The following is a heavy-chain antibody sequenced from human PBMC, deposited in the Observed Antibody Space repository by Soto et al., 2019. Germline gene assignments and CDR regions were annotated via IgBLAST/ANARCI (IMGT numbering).Heavy chain of an antibody. D-gene: IGHD1-26*01. Sequence: QVQLVQSGAEVKKPGSSVKVSCKASGGTFSSYGMHWVRQAPGKGLEWVAVISYDGSNKYYADSVKGRFTISRDNSKNTLYLQMNSLRAEDTAVYYCAKDWGSYYWGYFDYWGQGTLVTVSS. CDR1: GGTFSSYG. V-gene: IGHV3-30*18. CDR2: ISYDGSNK. J-gene: IGHJ4*02. CDR3: AKDWGSYYWGYFDY.